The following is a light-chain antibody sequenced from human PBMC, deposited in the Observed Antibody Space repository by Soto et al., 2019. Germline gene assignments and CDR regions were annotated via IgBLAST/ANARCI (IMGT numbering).Light chain of an antibody. CDR2: GAS. CDR1: QSISSN. CDR3: QQYNNWPLT. Sequence: EVVMTQSPATLSVSPGERAILSCRATQSISSNLAWYQQKPGQAPRLLIYGASTRATGFPARFSGSGSGTQFTLTISGLQSEDFAVYYCQQYNNWPLTFGGGTKVEIK. V-gene: IGKV3-15*01. J-gene: IGKJ4*01.